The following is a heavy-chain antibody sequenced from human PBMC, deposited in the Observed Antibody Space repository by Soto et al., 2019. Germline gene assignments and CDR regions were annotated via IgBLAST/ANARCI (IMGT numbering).Heavy chain of an antibody. Sequence: PGGSLRLSCSASGFTFSSYDMHWVRQGTGKGLEWVSAIGTTGDTYYAGSVKGRFTTSRENAKNSLYLQMNSLRAGDTAIYFCARAIGPTLFDYWGQGTLVTVSS. D-gene: IGHD3-22*01. J-gene: IGHJ4*02. CDR2: IGTTGDT. CDR3: ARAIGPTLFDY. CDR1: GFTFSSYD. V-gene: IGHV3-13*04.